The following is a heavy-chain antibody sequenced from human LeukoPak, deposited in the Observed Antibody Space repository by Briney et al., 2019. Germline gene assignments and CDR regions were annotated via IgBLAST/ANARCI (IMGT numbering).Heavy chain of an antibody. CDR3: ARDGATGQGSGRGDGYINDY. CDR1: GFTFSTYS. CDR2: ITRSSSYI. D-gene: IGHD5-24*01. V-gene: IGHV3-21*01. J-gene: IGHJ4*02. Sequence: PGGSLRLSCAASGFTFSTYSINWVRQAPGKGLEWVSSITRSSSYIYYADSVKGRFTISRDNAKNSLYLQMNSLRAEDTAVYYCARDGATGQGSGRGDGYINDYWGQGTLVTVSS.